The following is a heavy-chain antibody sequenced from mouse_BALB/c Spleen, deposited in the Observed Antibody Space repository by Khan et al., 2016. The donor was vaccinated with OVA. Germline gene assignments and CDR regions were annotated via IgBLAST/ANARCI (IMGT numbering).Heavy chain of an antibody. J-gene: IGHJ2*01. CDR2: INTYTGET. V-gene: IGHV9-3-1*01. CDR3: TRCHRGY. Sequence: QIQLVQSGPELKKPGETVKISCKASGYTFTNYVMNWVKQSPGKGLKWMGWINTYTGETTYADDFKGRFAPSLETSASTAYLQINSLKNEDTATYFCTRCHRGYWGQGTTLTVSS. D-gene: IGHD6-1*01. CDR1: GYTFTNYV.